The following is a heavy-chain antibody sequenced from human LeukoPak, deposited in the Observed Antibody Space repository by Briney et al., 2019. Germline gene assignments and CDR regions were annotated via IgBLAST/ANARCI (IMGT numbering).Heavy chain of an antibody. D-gene: IGHD6-19*01. CDR3: TTDTGIAVAGSRDY. J-gene: IGHJ4*02. V-gene: IGHV3-15*01. CDR1: GFTFSNAW. CDR2: LKSKTDGRPT. Sequence: GGSLRLSCAASGFTFSNAWMSWVRQAPGKGPEWVGRLKSKTDGRPTDYGAPENGRFTNSSYDSKNTLYLQMNSLKTEDTAVYYCTTDTGIAVAGSRDYWGQGTLVTVSS.